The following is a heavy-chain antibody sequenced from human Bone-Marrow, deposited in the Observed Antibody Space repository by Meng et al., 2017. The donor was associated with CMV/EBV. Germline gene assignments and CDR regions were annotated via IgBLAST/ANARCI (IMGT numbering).Heavy chain of an antibody. Sequence: ASVKVSCKASGYTFTGYYMHWVRQAPGQGLEWMGWINPNSGGTNYAQKFQGRVTMTRDTSISTAYMELSRLRSDDTAVYYCARDLIDQELGVDYYYGMDVWGQGTTVTVYS. CDR2: INPNSGGT. CDR1: GYTFTGYY. CDR3: ARDLIDQELGVDYYYGMDV. J-gene: IGHJ6*02. V-gene: IGHV1-2*02. D-gene: IGHD1-7*01.